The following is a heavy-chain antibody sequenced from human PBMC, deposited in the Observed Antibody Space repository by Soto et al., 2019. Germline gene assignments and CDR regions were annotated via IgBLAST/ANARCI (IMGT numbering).Heavy chain of an antibody. V-gene: IGHV3-23*01. CDR1: GFTFSSYA. Sequence: EVQLLESGEGLVQPGGSLRLSCAASGFTFSSYAMSWVRQAPGKGLEWVSAISGSGGSTYYADSVKGRFTISRDNSKNTLYLQMNSLRAEDTAVYYCAKDPLLYDYIWGSYRENAFDIWGQGTMVTVSS. CDR2: ISGSGGST. J-gene: IGHJ3*02. D-gene: IGHD3-16*02. CDR3: AKDPLLYDYIWGSYRENAFDI.